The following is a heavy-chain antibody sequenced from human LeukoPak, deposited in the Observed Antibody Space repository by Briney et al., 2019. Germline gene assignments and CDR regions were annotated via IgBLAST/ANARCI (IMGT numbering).Heavy chain of an antibody. CDR3: ARNENSGWGYFDY. CDR1: RFTFNSYA. CDR2: IGGSNGIT. J-gene: IGHJ4*02. Sequence: PGGSLRLSCAASRFTFNSYAMSWVRQAPGKGLEWVSVIGGSNGITFYVGSVKGRFTISRDNSKVTLYLQMNSLRAEDTAVYYCARNENSGWGYFDYWGQGTLVTVSS. D-gene: IGHD5-12*01. V-gene: IGHV3-23*01.